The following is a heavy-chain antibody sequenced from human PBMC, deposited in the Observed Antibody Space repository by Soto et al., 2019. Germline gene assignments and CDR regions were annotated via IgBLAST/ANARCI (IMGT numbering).Heavy chain of an antibody. CDR3: ASLVAIVATGHY. CDR1: GFTFSSYA. CDR2: ISYDGSNK. D-gene: IGHD5-12*01. V-gene: IGHV3-30-3*01. J-gene: IGHJ4*02. Sequence: GGSLRLSCAASGFTFSSYAMHWVRQAPGKGLEWVAVISYDGSNKYYADSVKGRFTISRDNSKNTLYLQMNSLRAEDTAVYYCASLVAIVATGHYWGQGTLVTVPS.